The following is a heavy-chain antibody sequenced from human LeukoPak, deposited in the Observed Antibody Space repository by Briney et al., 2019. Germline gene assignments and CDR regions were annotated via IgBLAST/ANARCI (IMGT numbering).Heavy chain of an antibody. CDR3: AREEWGTAMVLGYYYYCGMDV. V-gene: IGHV3-30-3*01. CDR1: GFTFSSYA. J-gene: IGHJ6*02. D-gene: IGHD5-18*01. CDR2: ISYDGSNK. Sequence: PGGSLRLSCAASGFTFSSYAMHWVRQAPGKGLEWVAVISYDGSNKYYADSVKGRFTISRDNSKNTLYLQMNSLRAEDTAVYYCAREEWGTAMVLGYYYYCGMDVWGQGTTVTVSS.